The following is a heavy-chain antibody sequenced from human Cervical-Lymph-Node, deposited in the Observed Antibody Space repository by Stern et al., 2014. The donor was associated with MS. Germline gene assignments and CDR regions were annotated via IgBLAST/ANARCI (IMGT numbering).Heavy chain of an antibody. Sequence: EVQLVESGPEVKRPGESLKISCQASGYTFNSYWIGWVRQMPGKGLEWIAIIFPGGSDIRYSPSFQGQVTISADKSSSTAYLQWNNLKASDPAIYYCARQRYFDYWGQGTLVTVSS. J-gene: IGHJ4*02. CDR3: ARQRYFDY. CDR1: GYTFNSYW. CDR2: IFPGGSDI. V-gene: IGHV5-51*01.